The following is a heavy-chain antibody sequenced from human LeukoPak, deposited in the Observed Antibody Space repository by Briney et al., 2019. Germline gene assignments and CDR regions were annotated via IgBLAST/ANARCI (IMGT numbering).Heavy chain of an antibody. D-gene: IGHD3-10*01. V-gene: IGHV6-1*01. Sequence: SQTLSLTCAISGDSVSSDSAAWNWIRQSPTRGLEWLGRTYYRPKWYSDYAASVKSRITISPDTSKNQFSLQLNSVTPEDTAVYYCARDREGTGYGSGTYYSYYYYAMDVWGEGTTVTVSS. J-gene: IGHJ6*04. CDR3: ARDREGTGYGSGTYYSYYYYAMDV. CDR1: GDSVSSDSAA. CDR2: TYYRPKWYS.